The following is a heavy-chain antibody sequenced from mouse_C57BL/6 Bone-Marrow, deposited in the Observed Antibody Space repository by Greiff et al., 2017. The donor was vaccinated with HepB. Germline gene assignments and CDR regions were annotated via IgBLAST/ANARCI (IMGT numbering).Heavy chain of an antibody. J-gene: IGHJ2*01. CDR3: ARTGDY. V-gene: IGHV5-4*03. CDR1: GFTFSSYA. D-gene: IGHD4-1*01. CDR2: ISDGGSYT. Sequence: DVKLVESGGGLVKPGGSLKLSCAASGFTFSSYAMSWVRQTPEKRLEWVATISDGGSYTYYPDNVKGRFTISRDNAKNNLYLQMSHLKSEDTAMYYCARTGDYWGQGTTLTVSS.